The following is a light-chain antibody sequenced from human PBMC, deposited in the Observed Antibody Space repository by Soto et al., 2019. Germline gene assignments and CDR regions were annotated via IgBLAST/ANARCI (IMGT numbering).Light chain of an antibody. V-gene: IGKV3-15*01. J-gene: IGKJ1*01. Sequence: EIVMTQSPATLSVSPGERATLSCRASQSVSSNLAWHQQKPGQAPRLLIYGASTRATGIPARFSGSGSGTEFTLTISSLQSEHFAVYYCQQYKNWPRTFGQGTKVEIK. CDR2: GAS. CDR3: QQYKNWPRT. CDR1: QSVSSN.